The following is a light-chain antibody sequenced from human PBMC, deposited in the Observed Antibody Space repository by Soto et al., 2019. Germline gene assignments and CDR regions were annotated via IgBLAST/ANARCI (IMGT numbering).Light chain of an antibody. Sequence: EIVLTQSLGTLSVSPGERATLSCRASQSGSSKLAWYQQKPGQAPRRLFSGASTGATGIPARFSGSGSETEFTLSISSLQSEDFAVYYCRQYHDWPGTFGQGNKVDIK. CDR2: GAS. CDR1: QSGSSK. J-gene: IGKJ1*01. V-gene: IGKV3-15*01. CDR3: RQYHDWPGT.